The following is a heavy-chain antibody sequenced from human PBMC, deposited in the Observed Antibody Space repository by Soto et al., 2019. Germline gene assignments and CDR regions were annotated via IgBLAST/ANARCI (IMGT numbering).Heavy chain of an antibody. D-gene: IGHD1-26*01. CDR3: TRWSVGATIDS. CDR2: IRSKANSHAT. J-gene: IGHJ4*02. CDR1: GFTFSGSA. Sequence: EVQLVESGGGLVQPGGSLKLSCAASGFTFSGSAMHWVRQASGKGLEWVGRIRSKANSHATAYAASVKGRFTISRDDSKNTAYLQMNSLKTEDTAVYYCTRWSVGATIDSWGQGTLVTVSS. V-gene: IGHV3-73*01.